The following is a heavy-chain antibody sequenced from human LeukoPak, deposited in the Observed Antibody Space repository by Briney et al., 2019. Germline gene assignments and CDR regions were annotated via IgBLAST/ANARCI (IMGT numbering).Heavy chain of an antibody. CDR3: ARDPGGYANYYMDV. J-gene: IGHJ6*03. CDR1: GFTFSSYS. D-gene: IGHD5-12*01. V-gene: IGHV3-21*01. CDR2: ISSSSSYI. Sequence: GGSLRLSCAASGFTFSSYSMNWVRQAPGKGLEWVSSISSSSSYIYYADSVKGRFTISRDNSKNTLYLQMNSLRAEDTAVYYCARDPGGYANYYMDVWGKGTTVTVSS.